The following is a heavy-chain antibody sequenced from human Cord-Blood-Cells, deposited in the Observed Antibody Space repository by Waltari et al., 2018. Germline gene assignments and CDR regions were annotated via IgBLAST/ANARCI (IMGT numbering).Heavy chain of an antibody. CDR1: GFTFSSYW. D-gene: IGHD3-16*01. Sequence: EVQLVESGGGLVQPGGSLRLSCAASGFTFSSYWMSWVRQAPGKGREWVANRKQDGSGKDYVDSVKGRFTISRDNAKNSRYLQMNSLRAEDTAVYYCARGGGIYEKDYWGQGTLVTVSS. CDR3: ARGGGIYEKDY. CDR2: RKQDGSGK. V-gene: IGHV3-7*01. J-gene: IGHJ4*02.